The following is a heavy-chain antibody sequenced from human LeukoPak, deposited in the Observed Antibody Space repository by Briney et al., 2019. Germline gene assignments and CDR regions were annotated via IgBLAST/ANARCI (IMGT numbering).Heavy chain of an antibody. CDR3: ARDRVVGLGIDNAFDI. V-gene: IGHV1-69*13. Sequence: SVKVPCKASGGTFSSCAISWVRQAPGQGLEWMGGIIPVFGTANYAQKFQGRVTITADESTSTAYMELNSLRSEDTAVYYCARDRVVGLGIDNAFDIWGHGTMVTVSS. D-gene: IGHD2-15*01. CDR2: IIPVFGTA. J-gene: IGHJ3*02. CDR1: GGTFSSCA.